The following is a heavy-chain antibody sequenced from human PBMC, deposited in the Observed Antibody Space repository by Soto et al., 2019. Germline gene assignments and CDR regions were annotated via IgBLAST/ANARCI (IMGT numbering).Heavy chain of an antibody. CDR1: GFTLSDHY. Sequence: PGGSMTLSSAGSGFTLSDHYIDWVRQAPGKGLEWVGRSRDKPQGYSTAYAASVKGRFTTSRDESKNSAYLQMNSLKTEDTAVYYCVRATYFSDSSGYTRCLDYWGQGTLVTVSS. CDR2: SRDKPQGYST. CDR3: VRATYFSDSSGYTRCLDY. V-gene: IGHV3-72*01. D-gene: IGHD3-22*01. J-gene: IGHJ4*02.